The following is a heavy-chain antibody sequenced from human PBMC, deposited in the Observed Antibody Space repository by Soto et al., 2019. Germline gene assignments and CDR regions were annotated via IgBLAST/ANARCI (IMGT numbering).Heavy chain of an antibody. J-gene: IGHJ4*02. D-gene: IGHD6-13*01. CDR2: ISAYKGNT. Sequence: QVQLVQSGAEVKKPGASVKVSYKAPGYTFTSYGITWVRQAPGQGLEWMGWISAYKGNTNYAQKLQGRVTMTTDTSTSTAYRELRGLRSDDTAVYYCARDGEVMSSSWYTDLDYWGQGTLVTVSS. CDR3: ARDGEVMSSSWYTDLDY. V-gene: IGHV1-18*01. CDR1: GYTFTSYG.